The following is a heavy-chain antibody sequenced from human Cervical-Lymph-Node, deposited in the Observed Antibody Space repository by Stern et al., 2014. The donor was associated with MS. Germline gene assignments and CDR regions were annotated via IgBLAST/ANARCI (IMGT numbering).Heavy chain of an antibody. V-gene: IGHV4-31*03. Sequence: VQLVESGPGLVKPSQTLSLTCTVSGGSISSGGHYWTWVRQHPGKGLGWIGYIYYSGNTNYNPSPKRRVTLSVDTSENQFSLKLSSVTAADTAVYYCARDRIFSSGYYYFDKWGQGTLVTVSS. CDR3: ARDRIFSSGYYYFDK. J-gene: IGHJ4*02. CDR2: IYYSGNT. CDR1: GGSISSGGHY. D-gene: IGHD3-22*01.